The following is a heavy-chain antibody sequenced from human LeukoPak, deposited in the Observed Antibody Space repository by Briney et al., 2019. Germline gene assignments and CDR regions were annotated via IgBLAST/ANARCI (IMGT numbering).Heavy chain of an antibody. CDR2: IWYDGSNK. D-gene: IGHD1-1*01. Sequence: PGGSLRLSCAASGFTFSSYGMHWVRQAPGKGLEWVAVIWYDGSNKYYADSVKGRFTISRDNSKNTLYLQMNSLRAEDTAVYSCVRPDTTSAKSTFYFDYWGQGTLVTVSS. J-gene: IGHJ4*02. V-gene: IGHV3-33*01. CDR3: VRPDTTSAKSTFYFDY. CDR1: GFTFSSYG.